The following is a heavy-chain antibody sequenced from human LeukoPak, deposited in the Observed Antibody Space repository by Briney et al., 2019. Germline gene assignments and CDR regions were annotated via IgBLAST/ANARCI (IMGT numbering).Heavy chain of an antibody. CDR3: AREPYCSSTSCYLPIDY. D-gene: IGHD2-2*01. J-gene: IGHJ4*02. CDR1: GFTFSSYA. CDR2: ISGSGGST. V-gene: IGHV3-23*01. Sequence: HSGGSLRLSCAASGFTFSSYAMSWVRQAPGKGLEWVSAISGSGGSTYYADSVKGRFTISRDNAKNSLYLQMNSLRAEDTAVYYCAREPYCSSTSCYLPIDYWGQGTLVTVSS.